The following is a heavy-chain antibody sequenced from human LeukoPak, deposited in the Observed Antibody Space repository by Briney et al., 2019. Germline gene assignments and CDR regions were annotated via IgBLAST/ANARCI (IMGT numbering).Heavy chain of an antibody. V-gene: IGHV1-2*02. CDR2: INPNSADT. CDR3: ARSMYYYGASGPYYFDY. Sequence: ASVKVSCKASGYTFTGYYMHWLRQAPGQGLEWMGWINPNSADTYYAQKFQGRVNMTRDTSISTAYMELSRLGSDDTTIYYCARSMYYYGASGPYYFDYWGQGTLVTVSS. CDR1: GYTFTGYY. D-gene: IGHD3-22*01. J-gene: IGHJ4*02.